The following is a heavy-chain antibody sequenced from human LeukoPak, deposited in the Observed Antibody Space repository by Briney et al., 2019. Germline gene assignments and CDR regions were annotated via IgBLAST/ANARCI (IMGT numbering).Heavy chain of an antibody. CDR3: ARHEGYSYGLLDY. D-gene: IGHD5-18*01. J-gene: IGHJ4*02. CDR1: GGSISSSSYY. CDR2: IYYSGST. V-gene: IGHV4-39*01. Sequence: SETLSLTCTVSGGSISSSSYYWGWIRQPPGKGLEWIGSIYYSGSTYYNPSLKSRITISVDTSKNQFSLELSSVTAADTAVYYCARHEGYSYGLLDYWGQGTLVTVSS.